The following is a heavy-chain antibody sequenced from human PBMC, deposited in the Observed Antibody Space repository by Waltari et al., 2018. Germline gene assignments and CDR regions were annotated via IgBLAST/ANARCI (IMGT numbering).Heavy chain of an antibody. CDR3: ARDQGVVPLYD. Sequence: QDHRAHSGPEVKTPGASVRVSCKTSGSTFIVYKVSWVRQAPGQGLEWMGSINPFNGRTNVSPEVQGRIIMTSDTSTQTVHMDVERLTSDDTATYYCARDQGVVPLYDWDQGTLVTVTP. CDR2: INPFNGRT. J-gene: IGHJ4*02. CDR1: GSTFIVYK. D-gene: IGHD2-8*01. V-gene: IGHV1-18*01.